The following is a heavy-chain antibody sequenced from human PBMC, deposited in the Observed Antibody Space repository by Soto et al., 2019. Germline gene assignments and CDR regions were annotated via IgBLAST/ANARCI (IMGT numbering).Heavy chain of an antibody. CDR3: AKDVSPDSWGKDWYYYYGMDV. Sequence: EVQLVESGGGLVQPGRSLRLSCAASGFTFDDYAMHWVRQAPGKGLEWVSGISWNSGSIGYADSVKGRFTISRDNAKNSLFLQMNSLRAEDTAFYYCAKDVSPDSWGKDWYYYYGMDVWGQGTTVTVSS. J-gene: IGHJ6*02. CDR2: ISWNSGSI. V-gene: IGHV3-9*01. D-gene: IGHD7-27*01. CDR1: GFTFDDYA.